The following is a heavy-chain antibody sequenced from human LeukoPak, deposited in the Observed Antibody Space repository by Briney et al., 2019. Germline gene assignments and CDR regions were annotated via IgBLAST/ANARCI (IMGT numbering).Heavy chain of an antibody. CDR3: ATVRDGSGSFDY. CDR1: GFTFSNYW. D-gene: IGHD3-10*01. J-gene: IGHJ4*02. V-gene: IGHV3-74*01. CDR2: ISGDGSRT. Sequence: GGSLRLSCAASGFTFSNYWMHWVRQAPGKGLVWVSRISGDGSRTSYADSVKGRFTISRDNAKNTLYLQMNSLRAEDTAIFYCATVRDGSGSFDYWGQGTLVTVSS.